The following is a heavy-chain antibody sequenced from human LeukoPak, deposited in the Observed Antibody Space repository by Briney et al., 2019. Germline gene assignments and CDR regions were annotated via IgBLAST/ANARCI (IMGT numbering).Heavy chain of an antibody. CDR2: IHYSGST. CDR3: AKCFSSGYYSPFDY. J-gene: IGHJ4*02. Sequence: SETLSLTCTVSGGSISSDDYFWSWIRQPPGKGLEWIGYIHYSGSTYYNPSLKSRVNISVDTSKNQFSLKLSSVTAADTAVYYCAKCFSSGYYSPFDYWGQGTLVTVSS. CDR1: GGSISSDDYF. D-gene: IGHD3-22*01. V-gene: IGHV4-30-4*08.